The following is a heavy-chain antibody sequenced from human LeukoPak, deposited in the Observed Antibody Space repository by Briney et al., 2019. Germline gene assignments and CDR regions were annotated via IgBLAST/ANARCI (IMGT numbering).Heavy chain of an antibody. CDR2: LSYDGSNK. D-gene: IGHD5-12*01. V-gene: IGHV3-30*18. Sequence: GRSLRLSCAAAGFTFSSYGMHWVRQAPSKGLGWVAALSYDGSNKYYADSVKGRFTISRDNSKSTLYLQMNSLRAEDTAVYYCAKVFRVATITLCDYWGQGTLVTVSS. CDR3: AKVFRVATITLCDY. J-gene: IGHJ4*02. CDR1: GFTFSSYG.